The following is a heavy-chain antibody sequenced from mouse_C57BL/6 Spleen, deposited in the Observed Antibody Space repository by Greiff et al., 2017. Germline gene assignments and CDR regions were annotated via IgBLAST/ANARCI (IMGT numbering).Heavy chain of an antibody. V-gene: IGHV2-4*01. J-gene: IGHJ4*01. Sequence: QVQLQQSGPGLVQPSQSLSITCTVSGFSLTSYGVHWVRQPPGKGLEWLGVIWSGGSTDYTAAFISRLSISKDNSKSQVFVRMNSLQADDTAIDYCAKEKGGVYAMDYWGQGTSVTVSS. CDR1: GFSLTSYG. CDR3: AKEKGGVYAMDY. CDR2: IWSGGST.